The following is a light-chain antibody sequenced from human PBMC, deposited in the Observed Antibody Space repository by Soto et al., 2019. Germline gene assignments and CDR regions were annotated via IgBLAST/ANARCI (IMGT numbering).Light chain of an antibody. Sequence: DIQMTQSPSSLSASVGDRVTITCRASRYIRTALSWYQHRPGQAPKVLICVASSLQSGIPVRFSGAGSGTEFTLTISSLQSEDFGVYYCQQYNKWPQTFGQGTRLEIK. CDR3: QQYNKWPQT. J-gene: IGKJ5*01. V-gene: IGKV1-17*01. CDR2: VAS. CDR1: RYIRTA.